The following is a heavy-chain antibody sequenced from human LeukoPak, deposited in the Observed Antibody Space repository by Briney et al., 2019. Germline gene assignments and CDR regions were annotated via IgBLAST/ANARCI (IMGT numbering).Heavy chain of an antibody. V-gene: IGHV3-48*03. CDR2: ISSSGSTT. D-gene: IGHD5-24*01. Sequence: PGGSLRLSCAASGFTFSTYEMNWVRQAPGKGLVWVSHISSSGSTTYYADSVKGRFTISRDNAKNSLYLQMNSLRAEDTAVYYCASPQYYFDYWGQGTLVTVSS. CDR3: ASPQYYFDY. CDR1: GFTFSTYE. J-gene: IGHJ4*02.